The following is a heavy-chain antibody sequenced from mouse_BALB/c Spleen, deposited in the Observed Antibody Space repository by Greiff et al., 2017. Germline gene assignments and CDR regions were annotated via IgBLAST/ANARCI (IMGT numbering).Heavy chain of an antibody. J-gene: IGHJ4*01. D-gene: IGHD2-12*01. CDR3: ARDGDDGDYAMDY. V-gene: IGHV3-6*02. CDR1: GYSIPSGYY. CDR2: ISYDGSN. Sequence: ESGPGLVKPSQSLSLTCSVTGYSIPSGYYWNWIRQFPGNKLEWMGYISYDGSNNYNPSLKNRISITRDTSKNQFFLKLNSVTTEDTATYYCARDGDDGDYAMDYWGQGTSVTVSS.